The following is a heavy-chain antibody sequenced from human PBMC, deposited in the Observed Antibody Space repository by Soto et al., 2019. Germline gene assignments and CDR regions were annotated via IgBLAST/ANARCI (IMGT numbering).Heavy chain of an antibody. Sequence: GGSLRLSCAASGFTFSGSAMHWVRQASGKGLEWVGRIRSKANNYATEYAASVKGRFTISRDDSKNTAYLQMNSLKTADTAVSYCPSRAYSSNWHFAYWGRGPRVTVCS. CDR2: IRSKANNYAT. CDR3: PSRAYSSNWHFAY. CDR1: GFTFSGSA. V-gene: IGHV3-73*01. D-gene: IGHD6-13*01. J-gene: IGHJ4*02.